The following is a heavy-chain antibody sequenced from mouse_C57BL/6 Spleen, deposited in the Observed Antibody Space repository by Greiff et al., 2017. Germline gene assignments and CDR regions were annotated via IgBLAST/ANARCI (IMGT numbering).Heavy chain of an antibody. CDR3: ARYWETWYFDV. Sequence: EVMLVESGGGLVKPGGSLKLSCAASGFTFSDYGMHWVRQAPEKGLEWVAYISSGSSTIYYADTVKGRFTISRDNAKNTLCLQMTSLRSEDTAMYYCARYWETWYFDVWGTGTTVTVSS. V-gene: IGHV5-17*01. CDR2: ISSGSSTI. D-gene: IGHD4-1*01. CDR1: GFTFSDYG. J-gene: IGHJ1*03.